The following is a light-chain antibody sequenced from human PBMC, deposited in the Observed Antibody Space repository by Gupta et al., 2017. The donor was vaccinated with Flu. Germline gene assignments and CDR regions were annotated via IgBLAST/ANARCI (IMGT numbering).Light chain of an antibody. J-gene: IGLJ2*01. V-gene: IGLV3-19*01. CDR3: NSRDSTDNHQAV. Sequence: SSELTQDPAVSVALGQPVRITCQGDSLRNSYASWYQQKPGQAPVLVIYAKNIRPSGIPDRFSGASSGNTAYLNITGAQAEDEADYDGNSRDSTDNHQAVFGGGTKLTVL. CDR1: SLRNSY. CDR2: AKN.